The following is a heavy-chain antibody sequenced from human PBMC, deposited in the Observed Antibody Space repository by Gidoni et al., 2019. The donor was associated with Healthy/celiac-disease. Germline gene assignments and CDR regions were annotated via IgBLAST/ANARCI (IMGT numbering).Heavy chain of an antibody. CDR2: IYYSGST. D-gene: IGHD2-2*01. Sequence: QVQLQESGPGLVKPSQTLSLTCTVSGGSISSGDYYWSWIRQPPGKGLEWLGYIYYSGSTYYNPSLKSRVTISVDTSKNQFSLKLSSVTAADTAVYYCAGGYCSSTSCRRRDWFDPWGQGTLVTVSS. V-gene: IGHV4-30-4*01. CDR1: GGSISSGDYY. J-gene: IGHJ5*02. CDR3: AGGYCSSTSCRRRDWFDP.